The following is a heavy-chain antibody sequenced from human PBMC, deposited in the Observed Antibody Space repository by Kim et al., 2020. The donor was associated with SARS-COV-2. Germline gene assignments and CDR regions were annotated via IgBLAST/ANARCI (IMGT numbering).Heavy chain of an antibody. CDR3: AKDLYHGMIVPLFDY. V-gene: IGHV3-23*01. J-gene: IGHJ4*02. CDR2: ISGSGGST. CDR1: GFTFSSYA. D-gene: IGHD3-22*01. Sequence: GGSLRLSCAASGFTFSSYAMSWVRQAPGKGLEWVSAISGSGGSTYYADSVKGRFTISRDNSKNTLYLQMNSLRAEDTAVYYCAKDLYHGMIVPLFDYWGQGTLVTVSS.